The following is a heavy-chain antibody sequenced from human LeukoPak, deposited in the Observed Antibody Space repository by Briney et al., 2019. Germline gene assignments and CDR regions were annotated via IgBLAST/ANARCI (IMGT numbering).Heavy chain of an antibody. CDR2: IYYSGST. Sequence: SETLSLTCAVYGGSFSGYYWSRIRQPPGKGLEWIGYIYYSGSTNYNPSLKSRVTISVDTSKNQFSLKLSSVTAADTAVYYCARTSRYSSSWLYYYYGMDVWGQGTTVTVSS. CDR3: ARTSRYSSSWLYYYYGMDV. J-gene: IGHJ6*02. CDR1: GGSFSGYY. D-gene: IGHD6-13*01. V-gene: IGHV4-59*01.